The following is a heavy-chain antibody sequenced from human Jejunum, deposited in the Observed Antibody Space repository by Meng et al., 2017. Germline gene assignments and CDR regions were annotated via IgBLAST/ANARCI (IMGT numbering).Heavy chain of an antibody. CDR3: AREWSGSYRHFDY. CDR1: GGSISTSDW. J-gene: IGHJ4*02. Sequence: GPLQESGPGLLKPSGTLSLTCAVSGGSISTSDWWSWVRQPPGKGLEWIGEIHHSGSTNYNPSLKSRVTISVDKSKNQFSLKLNSVTAADTAVYYCAREWSGSYRHFDYWGQGTLVTVSS. D-gene: IGHD1-26*01. CDR2: IHHSGST. V-gene: IGHV4-4*02.